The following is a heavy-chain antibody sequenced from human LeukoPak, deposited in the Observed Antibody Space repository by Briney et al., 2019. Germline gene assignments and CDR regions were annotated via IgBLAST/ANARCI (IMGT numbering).Heavy chain of an antibody. CDR3: GGRGGGFDDAFDI. J-gene: IGHJ3*02. CDR1: GGSISSYY. Sequence: SETLSLTCTVSGGSISSYYWSWIRQPPGKGLEWIGYIYYSGSTNYNPSLKSRVTISVDTSKNQFSLKLSSVTAADTAVYYCGGRGGGFDDAFDIWGQGTMVTVSS. CDR2: IYYSGST. V-gene: IGHV4-59*08. D-gene: IGHD3-16*01.